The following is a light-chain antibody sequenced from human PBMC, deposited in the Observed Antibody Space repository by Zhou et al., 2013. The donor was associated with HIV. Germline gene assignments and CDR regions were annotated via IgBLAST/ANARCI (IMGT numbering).Light chain of an antibody. CDR3: QQCYADFCT. V-gene: IGKV1-5*03. J-gene: IGKJ2*01. CDR2: QAS. Sequence: DIQMIQSPSILSASVGDKVTITCRASQSISTWLAWYQQKPGKVPKLLIYQASILESGVPSRFSGSGSGTEFALAITSLQPDDFATYYCQQCYADFCTFGQGTNLEI. CDR1: QSISTW.